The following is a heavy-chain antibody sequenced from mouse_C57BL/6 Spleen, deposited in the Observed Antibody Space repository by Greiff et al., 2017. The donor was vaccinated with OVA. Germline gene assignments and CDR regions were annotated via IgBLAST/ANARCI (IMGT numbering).Heavy chain of an antibody. CDR2: IYYSGTI. V-gene: IGHV3-5*01. J-gene: IGHJ2*01. CDR1: GISITTGNYR. CDR3: ARGIYYYGSSYFDY. D-gene: IGHD1-1*01. Sequence: VQLVESGPGLVKPSQTVFLTCTVTGISITTGNYRWSWIRQFPGNKLEWIGYIYYSGTITYNPSLTSRTTITRDTPKNQFFLEMNSLTAEDTATYYCARGIYYYGSSYFDYWGQGTTLTVSS.